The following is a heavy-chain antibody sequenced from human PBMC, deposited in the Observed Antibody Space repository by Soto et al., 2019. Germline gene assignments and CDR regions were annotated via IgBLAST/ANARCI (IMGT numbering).Heavy chain of an antibody. D-gene: IGHD3-10*01. CDR3: ENVLWFGETGKWFDP. V-gene: IGHV4-4*02. CDR1: SGSISSSNW. Sequence: SETLSLTCAVSSGSISSSNWWSWVRQPPGKGLEWIGEIYHSGSTNYNPSLKSRVTISVDKSKNQFSLKLSSVTAADTAVYYCENVLWFGETGKWFDPWGQGTLVTVSS. CDR2: IYHSGST. J-gene: IGHJ5*02.